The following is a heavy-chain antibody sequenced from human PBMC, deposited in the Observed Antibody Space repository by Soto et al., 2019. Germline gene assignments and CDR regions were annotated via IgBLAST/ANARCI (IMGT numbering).Heavy chain of an antibody. V-gene: IGHV1-8*01. Sequence: ASVKVSCKASGYTFTSYDINWVRQATGQGLEWMGWMNPNSGNTGYAQKFQGRVTMTRNTSISTAYMELSSLRSEDTAVYYCARDPRYGSGGRSNATGNWGQGLLLTVSS. CDR3: ARDPRYGSGGRSNATGN. CDR1: GYTFTSYD. CDR2: MNPNSGNT. D-gene: IGHD3-10*01. J-gene: IGHJ4*02.